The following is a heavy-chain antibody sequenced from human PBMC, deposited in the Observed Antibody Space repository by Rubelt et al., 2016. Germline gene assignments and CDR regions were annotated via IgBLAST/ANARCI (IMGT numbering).Heavy chain of an antibody. J-gene: IGHJ6*02. Sequence: SGGSISSGGYYWSWIRQHPGKGLEWIGYIYYSGSTYYNPSLKSRVTISVDTSKNQFSLKLSSVTAADTAVYYCARELYCSSTSGYVDYYYGMDVWGQGTTVTVSS. V-gene: IGHV4-31*02. CDR3: ARELYCSSTSGYVDYYYGMDV. CDR2: IYYSGST. CDR1: GGSISSGGYY. D-gene: IGHD2-2*01.